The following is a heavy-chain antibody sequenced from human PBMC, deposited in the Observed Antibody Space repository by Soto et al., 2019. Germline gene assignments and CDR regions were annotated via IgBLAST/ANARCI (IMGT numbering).Heavy chain of an antibody. CDR3: ARGLDGFGSYYYHYMDV. V-gene: IGHV1-8*01. Sequence: ASVKVSCKASGYTFTSYDINWVRQATGQGLEWMGWMNPNSGNTGYAQKFQGRVTMTRNTSISTAYMELSSLRSEDTAVYYCARGLDGFGSYYYHYMDVWGKGTTATVSS. CDR2: MNPNSGNT. D-gene: IGHD1-1*01. CDR1: GYTFTSYD. J-gene: IGHJ6*03.